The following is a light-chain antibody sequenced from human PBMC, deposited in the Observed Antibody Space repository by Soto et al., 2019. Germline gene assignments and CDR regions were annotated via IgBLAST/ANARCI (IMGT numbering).Light chain of an antibody. CDR2: EAS. CDR3: SLYTSENTYV. CDR1: RDDIGAYDY. Sequence: QSVLTQPASVSGSPGQSITISCAGTRDDIGAYDYVSWYQQHPGNAPKLIIYEASNRPSGVPDRFSGSKSGNTASLTISGLQAADEVDYYCSLYTSENTYVFGTGTKVTVL. J-gene: IGLJ1*01. V-gene: IGLV2-14*01.